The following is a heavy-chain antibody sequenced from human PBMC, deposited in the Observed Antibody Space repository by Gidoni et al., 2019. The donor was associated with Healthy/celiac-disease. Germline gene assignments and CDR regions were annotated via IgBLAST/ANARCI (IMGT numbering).Heavy chain of an antibody. CDR1: GVSFSGYY. D-gene: IGHD4-17*01. CDR2: IHHSGST. V-gene: IGHV4-34*01. CDR3: ARDYGGNSFPLDY. Sequence: QVQLQQWGAGLLKPSETLSLTCAVYGVSFSGYYWTWIRQPPGKGLEWIGEIHHSGSTKYNPSLKSRVTISVDTSTNQCSLKLSSVTAADTAVYYCARDYGGNSFPLDYWGQGTLVTVSS. J-gene: IGHJ4*02.